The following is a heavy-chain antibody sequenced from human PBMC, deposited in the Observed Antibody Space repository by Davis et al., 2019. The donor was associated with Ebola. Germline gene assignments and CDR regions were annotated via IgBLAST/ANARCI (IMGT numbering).Heavy chain of an antibody. J-gene: IGHJ6*02. CDR3: ARGYSGWYSSYYYYYGMDV. V-gene: IGHV4-4*07. CDR2: IYTSGST. D-gene: IGHD6-19*01. Sequence: PSETLSLTCTVSGGSISSYYWSWIRQPAGKGLEWIGRIYTSGSTNYNPSLKSRVTMSVDTSKNQFSLKLSSVTAADTAVYYCARGYSGWYSSYYYYYGMDVWGQGTTVTVSS. CDR1: GGSISSYY.